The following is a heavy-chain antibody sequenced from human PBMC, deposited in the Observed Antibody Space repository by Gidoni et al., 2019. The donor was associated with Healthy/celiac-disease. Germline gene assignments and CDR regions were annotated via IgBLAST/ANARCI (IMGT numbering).Heavy chain of an antibody. CDR2: IKQDGSEK. J-gene: IGHJ4*02. CDR1: GFTFSSNW. CDR3: ARDMEVGATGGY. V-gene: IGHV3-7*01. D-gene: IGHD1-26*01. Sequence: EVQLVESGGGLVQPGGSLRLSWSASGFTFSSNWMGWVRQAPGKGLEWVANIKQDGSEKYYVDSVKGRFTISRDNAKNSLYLQMNSLRAEDTAVYYCARDMEVGATGGYWGQGTLVTVSS.